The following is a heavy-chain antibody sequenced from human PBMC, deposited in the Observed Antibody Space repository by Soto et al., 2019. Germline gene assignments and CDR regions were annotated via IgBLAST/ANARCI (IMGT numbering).Heavy chain of an antibody. D-gene: IGHD3-10*01. V-gene: IGHV2-5*02. J-gene: IGHJ5*02. CDR1: GFSLSTSGVG. CDR3: AHRLTMVRDDPSWFDP. CDR2: IYWDDDK. Sequence: SGPTLVNPTQTLTLTCTFSGFSLSTSGVGVGWIRQPPGKALEWLALIYWDDDKRYSPSLKSRLTITKDTSKNQVVLTMTNMDPVDTATYYCAHRLTMVRDDPSWFDPWGQGTLVTVSS.